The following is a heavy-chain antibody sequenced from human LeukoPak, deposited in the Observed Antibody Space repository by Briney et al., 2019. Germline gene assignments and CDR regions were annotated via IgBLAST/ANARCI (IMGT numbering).Heavy chain of an antibody. V-gene: IGHV3-9*01. CDR2: ISWNSGSI. CDR3: AREEGIAVAGTGYYYMDV. Sequence: PGGSLRLSCAASGFTFDDYAMHWVRQAPGKGLEWVSGISWNSGSIGYADSVKGRFTISRDNAKNSLYLQMNSLRAEDTAVYYCAREEGIAVAGTGYYYMDVWGKGTTVTVSS. CDR1: GFTFDDYA. J-gene: IGHJ6*03. D-gene: IGHD6-19*01.